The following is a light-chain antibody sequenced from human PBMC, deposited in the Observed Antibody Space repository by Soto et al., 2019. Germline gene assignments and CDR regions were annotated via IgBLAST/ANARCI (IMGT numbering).Light chain of an antibody. CDR1: SSDVGGYNY. Sequence: QSALTQPPSASGSPGQSVTISCTGTSSDVGGYNYVSWYQQHPGKAPKLMIYEVSKRPSGVPDRFSGSKSGNTASLTVSGLQAEDEAGYYCSSYAGSRDVFGTGTKVTVL. CDR3: SSYAGSRDV. CDR2: EVS. V-gene: IGLV2-8*01. J-gene: IGLJ1*01.